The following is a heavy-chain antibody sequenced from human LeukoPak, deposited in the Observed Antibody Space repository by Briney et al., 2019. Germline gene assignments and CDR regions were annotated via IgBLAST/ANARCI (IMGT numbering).Heavy chain of an antibody. CDR3: ARTVPAAKNRAFDI. CDR1: GYSISSGYY. V-gene: IGHV4-4*07. D-gene: IGHD2-2*01. Sequence: SSETLSLTCTVSGYSISSGYYWGWIRQPAGKGLEWIGRIYTSGSTNYNPSLKSRVTMSVDTSKNQFSLKLSSVTAADTAVYYCARTVPAAKNRAFDIWGQGTMVTVSS. CDR2: IYTSGST. J-gene: IGHJ3*02.